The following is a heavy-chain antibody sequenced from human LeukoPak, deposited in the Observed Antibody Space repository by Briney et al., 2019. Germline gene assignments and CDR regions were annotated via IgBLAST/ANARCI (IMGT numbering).Heavy chain of an antibody. CDR3: ARDQEGFPY. V-gene: IGHV1-46*01. CDR1: GYSFTSNY. Sequence: ASVRVSCRASGYSFTSNYIHWVRQAPGQGLEWMGMISPLDGSTTYAQKFHGRVTVTTDTSTSTVHMELSGLRSEDTAVYYCARDQEGFPYWGQGTLVTVSS. D-gene: IGHD2/OR15-2a*01. CDR2: ISPLDGST. J-gene: IGHJ4*02.